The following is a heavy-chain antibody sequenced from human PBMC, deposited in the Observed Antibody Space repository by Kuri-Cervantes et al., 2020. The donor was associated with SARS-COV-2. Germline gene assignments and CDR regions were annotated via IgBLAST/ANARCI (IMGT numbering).Heavy chain of an antibody. J-gene: IGHJ3*02. CDR2: IIPIFGTA. D-gene: IGHD3-22*01. CDR3: ARGLFNAMIVDDAFDI. V-gene: IGHV1-69*13. CDR1: GGTFGSYA. Sequence: SVKVSCKASGGTFGSYAISWVRQAPGQGLEWMGGIIPIFGTANYAQKFQGRVTITADESTSTAYMELSSLRSEDTAVYYCARGLFNAMIVDDAFDIWGQGTMVTVSS.